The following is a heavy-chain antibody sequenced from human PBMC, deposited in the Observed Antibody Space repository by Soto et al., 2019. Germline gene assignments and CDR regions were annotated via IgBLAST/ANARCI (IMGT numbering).Heavy chain of an antibody. CDR3: AHCTLHDYGDYDPGTSHVFES. V-gene: IGHV2-5*02. CDR1: GFSLSNSGVG. CDR2: IYGDNDK. Sequence: QITLKESGPSPVKPTQTLTVTCTFSGFSLSNSGVGVAWIRQPPGKALEWLALIYGDNDKRYSPSLKTRLTIIKESSSNQVVLIMPNMDPVDTATYYCAHCTLHDYGDYDPGTSHVFESWRQGTLVTVYS. J-gene: IGHJ4*02. D-gene: IGHD4-17*01.